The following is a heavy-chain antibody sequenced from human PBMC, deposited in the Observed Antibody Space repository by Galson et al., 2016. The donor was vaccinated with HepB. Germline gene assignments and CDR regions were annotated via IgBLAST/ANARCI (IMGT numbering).Heavy chain of an antibody. Sequence: SLRLSCAASGFTVSSVFMTWVRQAPGKGLEWVSAIYSGGRTFYADSVKGRFTISGDNSKNTLYLQMNSLRAEDTAVYYCALGPYFDWAYLNHWGKGTLVTVSS. CDR1: GFTVSSVF. CDR3: ALGPYFDWAYLNH. D-gene: IGHD3-9*01. V-gene: IGHV3-53*01. CDR2: IYSGGRT. J-gene: IGHJ4*02.